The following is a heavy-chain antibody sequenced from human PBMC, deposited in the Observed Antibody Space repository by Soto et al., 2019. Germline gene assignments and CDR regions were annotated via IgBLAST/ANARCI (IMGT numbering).Heavy chain of an antibody. CDR3: TRDASRDSSARGWFDP. CDR2: ISSNSAYI. V-gene: IGHV3-21*01. Sequence: GGSLRLSCAASGFTFRSFTMNWVRQAPGKGLEWVSTISSNSAYIYYTDALRGRFTISRDNAKNSLHLQMNSLRAEDTAVYYCTRDASRDSSARGWFDPWGPGTLVTV. J-gene: IGHJ5*02. D-gene: IGHD6-13*01. CDR1: GFTFRSFT.